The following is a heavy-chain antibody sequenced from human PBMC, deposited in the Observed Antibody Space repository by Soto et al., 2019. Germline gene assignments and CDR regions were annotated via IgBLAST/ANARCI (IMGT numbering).Heavy chain of an antibody. D-gene: IGHD6-19*01. Sequence: ASVKVSCKASGYTFTSYDINWVRQATGQGLEWMGWMNPNSGNTNYAQKLQGRVTMTTNTSTSTAYMELRSLRSDDTAVYYCARVDIAVAGNWFDPWGQGTLVTVSS. CDR2: MNPNSGNT. V-gene: IGHV1-8*01. CDR3: ARVDIAVAGNWFDP. CDR1: GYTFTSYD. J-gene: IGHJ5*02.